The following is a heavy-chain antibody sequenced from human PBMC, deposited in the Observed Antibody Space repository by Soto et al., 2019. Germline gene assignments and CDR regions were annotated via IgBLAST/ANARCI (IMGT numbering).Heavy chain of an antibody. CDR2: IYYSGST. Sequence: SETLSLTCTVSGGTISSYYWSWIRQPPGKGLEWIGYIYYSGSTNYNPSLKSRVTISVDTSKNQFSLKLSSVTAADTAVYYCAGNFDWPLYGYYYGMDVWGQGTTVTVSS. V-gene: IGHV4-59*01. D-gene: IGHD3-9*01. CDR1: GGTISSYY. CDR3: AGNFDWPLYGYYYGMDV. J-gene: IGHJ6*02.